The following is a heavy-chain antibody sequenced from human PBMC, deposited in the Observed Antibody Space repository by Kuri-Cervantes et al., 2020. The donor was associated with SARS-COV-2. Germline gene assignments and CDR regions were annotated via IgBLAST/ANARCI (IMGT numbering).Heavy chain of an antibody. D-gene: IGHD6-6*01. CDR3: ARSLQLVRFDY. V-gene: IGHV4-30-4*08. Sequence: LRLSCTVSGGSISSGDYYWSWIRQPPGKGLEWIGYIYYSGSTYYNPSLKSRVTISVDTSKNQFSLKLSSVTAADTAVYYCARSLQLVRFDYWGQGTLVTV. CDR1: GGSISSGDYY. J-gene: IGHJ4*02. CDR2: IYYSGST.